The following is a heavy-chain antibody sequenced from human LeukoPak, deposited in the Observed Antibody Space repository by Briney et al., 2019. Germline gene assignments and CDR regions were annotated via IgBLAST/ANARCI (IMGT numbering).Heavy chain of an antibody. CDR3: AREGAAAEDVNWFDP. Sequence: ASVKGSCKASGYTFTSYGISWVRQAPGQGLDWRRWMNPNSGGTHYTQKFQGRVTMTRDTSISTAYMELSRLRSDDTAVYYCAREGAAAEDVNWFDPWGQGTLVTVSS. CDR2: MNPNSGGT. V-gene: IGHV1-2*02. J-gene: IGHJ5*02. CDR1: GYTFTSYG. D-gene: IGHD6-25*01.